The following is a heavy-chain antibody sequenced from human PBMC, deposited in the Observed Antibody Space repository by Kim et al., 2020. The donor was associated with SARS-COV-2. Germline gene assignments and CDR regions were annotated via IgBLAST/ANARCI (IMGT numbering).Heavy chain of an antibody. Sequence: SETLSLTCAVYGGSFSGYYWSWIRQPPGKGLEWIGEINHSGSTNYNPSLKSRVTISVDTSKNQFSLKLSSVTAADTAVYYCARESDIVVVPAAIDYWGQG. CDR1: GGSFSGYY. CDR2: INHSGST. J-gene: IGHJ4*02. CDR3: ARESDIVVVPAAIDY. V-gene: IGHV4-34*01. D-gene: IGHD2-2*01.